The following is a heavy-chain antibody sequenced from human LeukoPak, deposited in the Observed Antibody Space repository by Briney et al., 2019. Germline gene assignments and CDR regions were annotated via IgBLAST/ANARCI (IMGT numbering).Heavy chain of an antibody. J-gene: IGHJ5*02. V-gene: IGHV1-18*01. CDR1: GYTFTSYG. CDR2: ISAYNGNT. D-gene: IGHD3-10*01. Sequence: ASVKVSCKASGYTFTSYGISWVRQAPGQGLEWMGWISAYNGNTNYAQKPQGRVTMTTDTSTSTAYMELRSLRSDDTAVYYCAREAQVAWFGESIDPWGQGTLVTVSS. CDR3: AREAQVAWFGESIDP.